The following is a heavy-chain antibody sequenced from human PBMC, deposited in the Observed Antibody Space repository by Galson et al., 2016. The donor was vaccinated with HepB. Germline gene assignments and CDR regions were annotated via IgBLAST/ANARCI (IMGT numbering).Heavy chain of an antibody. Sequence: SLRLSCAASGFRFSNYDMNWVRQAPGKGLEWVSYISSNGSTIDYADSLKGRFTISRDNTKNSLYLQMNNLRVEDTAVYYCGPLDFWGQGTVVTVSS. V-gene: IGHV3-48*03. CDR2: ISSNGSTI. CDR3: GPLDF. CDR1: GFRFSNYD. J-gene: IGHJ4*02.